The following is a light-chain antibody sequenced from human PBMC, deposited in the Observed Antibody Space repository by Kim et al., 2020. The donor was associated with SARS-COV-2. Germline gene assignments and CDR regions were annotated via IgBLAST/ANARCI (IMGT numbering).Light chain of an antibody. V-gene: IGLV4-69*02. Sequence: QPVLTQSPSASASLGASVKLTCTLSSGHSSYAIAWHQQQPEKGPRYLMKLNSDGRHFRGDGIPDRFSGSSSGAERYLTISSLQSEDEADYYCQTWGTSIVVFGGGTQLTVL. J-gene: IGLJ2*01. CDR1: SGHSSYA. CDR3: QTWGTSIVV. CDR2: LNSDGRH.